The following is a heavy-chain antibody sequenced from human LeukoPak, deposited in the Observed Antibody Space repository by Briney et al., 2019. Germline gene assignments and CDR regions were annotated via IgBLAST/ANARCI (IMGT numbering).Heavy chain of an antibody. J-gene: IGHJ4*02. CDR3: ARDPRSIQLWTPTPYYFDY. V-gene: IGHV3-33*01. Sequence: GGSLRLSCAASVFTFSNYGMHWVRQAPGKGLEWVAVIWYDGSNKYYADSVKSRFTISRDNSKNTLYLQMNSLRAEDTAVYYCARDPRSIQLWTPTPYYFDYWGQGTLVTVSS. CDR1: VFTFSNYG. D-gene: IGHD5-18*01. CDR2: IWYDGSNK.